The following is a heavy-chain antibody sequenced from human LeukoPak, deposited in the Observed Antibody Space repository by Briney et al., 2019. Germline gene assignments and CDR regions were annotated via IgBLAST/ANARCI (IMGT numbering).Heavy chain of an antibody. CDR3: ARALGIAFDI. CDR1: GYTFTSYG. J-gene: IGHJ3*02. Sequence: SVKVSCKASGYTFTSYGISWVRQAPGQGLEWMGGIIPIFGTANYAQKFQGRVTITADESTSTAYMELSSLRSEDTAVYYCARALGIAFDIWGQGTMVTVSS. CDR2: IIPIFGTA. V-gene: IGHV1-69*13. D-gene: IGHD6-13*01.